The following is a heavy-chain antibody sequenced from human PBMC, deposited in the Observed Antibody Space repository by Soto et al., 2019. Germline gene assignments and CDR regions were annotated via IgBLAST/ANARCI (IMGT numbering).Heavy chain of an antibody. CDR1: GGTFSSYA. V-gene: IGHV1-69*01. CDR2: IIPIFGTA. Sequence: QVQLVQSGAEVKKPGSSVKVSCKASGGTFSSYAISWVRQAPGQGLEWMGGIIPIFGTANYAQKFQGRVTITAEECTSTAYMELSSLRSEDTAVDCCARTGARDGYNLEYWGQGTLVTDSS. CDR3: ARTGARDGYNLEY. D-gene: IGHD5-12*01. J-gene: IGHJ4*02.